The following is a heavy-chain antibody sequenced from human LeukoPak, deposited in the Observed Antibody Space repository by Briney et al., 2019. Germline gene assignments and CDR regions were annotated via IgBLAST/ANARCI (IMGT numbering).Heavy chain of an antibody. V-gene: IGHV3-21*01. Sequence: PGGSLRLSCAASGFTFSSYSMNWVRQAPGKGLEWVSSISSSSSYIYYADSVKGRFTISRDNAKNSLYLQMNSLRAEDTAVYYCARRHKTPLWENAFDIWGQGTMVTVSS. J-gene: IGHJ3*02. CDR1: GFTFSSYS. CDR3: ARRHKTPLWENAFDI. D-gene: IGHD1-26*01. CDR2: ISSSSSYI.